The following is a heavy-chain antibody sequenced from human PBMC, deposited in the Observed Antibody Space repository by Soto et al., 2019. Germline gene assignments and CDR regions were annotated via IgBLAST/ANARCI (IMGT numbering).Heavy chain of an antibody. V-gene: IGHV3-30*18. J-gene: IGHJ4*02. Sequence: QVQLVESGGGVVQPGRSLRLSCAASGFTFSSYGMHWVRQAPGKGLEWVAVISYDGSNKYYADSVKGRFTISRDNSKNTLYLQMNSLRAEXTAVYYCAKGYSGSYDWGQGTLVTVSS. CDR3: AKGYSGSYD. D-gene: IGHD1-26*01. CDR2: ISYDGSNK. CDR1: GFTFSSYG.